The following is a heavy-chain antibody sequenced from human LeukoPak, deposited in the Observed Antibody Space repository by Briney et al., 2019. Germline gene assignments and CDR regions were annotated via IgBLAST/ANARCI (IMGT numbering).Heavy chain of an antibody. CDR1: GGTFSSYA. CDR2: IIPILGIA. J-gene: IGHJ5*02. V-gene: IGHV1-69*04. CDR3: ARGRGYSTDDNWFDP. Sequence: SVKVSCKASGGTFSSYAISWVRQAPGQGLEWMGRIIPILGIANYAQKFQGRVTITADKSTSTAYMELSSLRSEDTAVYYCARGRGYSTDDNWFDPWGQGTLVTVSS. D-gene: IGHD4-11*01.